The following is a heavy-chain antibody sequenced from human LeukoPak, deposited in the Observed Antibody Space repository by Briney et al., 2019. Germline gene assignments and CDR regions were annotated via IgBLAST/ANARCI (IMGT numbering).Heavy chain of an antibody. CDR3: ARDYHA. CDR2: LSSSADST. CDR1: GFSFSNSA. D-gene: IGHD2-2*01. J-gene: IGHJ4*02. Sequence: GGSLRLSCAASGFSFSNSAMSWVRQAPGKGLEWVSALSSSADSTYYADSVKGRFTISRDNSKNTLYLQMNSLRAEDTAVYYCARDYHAWGQGTLVTVSS. V-gene: IGHV3-23*01.